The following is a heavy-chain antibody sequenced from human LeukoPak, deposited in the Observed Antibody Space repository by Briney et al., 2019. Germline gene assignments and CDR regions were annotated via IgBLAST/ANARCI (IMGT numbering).Heavy chain of an antibody. Sequence: GSLRLSCAASGFIFSNNWMSWVRQAPGKGLEWIGSIYYSGTTYYNPSLKSRVTISTDASNNQFSLNLSSVTAADTAVYYCASVWFGEFIDYWGQGTLVTVSS. D-gene: IGHD3-10*01. V-gene: IGHV4-4*02. CDR2: IYYSGTT. CDR1: GFIFSNNW. CDR3: ASVWFGEFIDY. J-gene: IGHJ4*02.